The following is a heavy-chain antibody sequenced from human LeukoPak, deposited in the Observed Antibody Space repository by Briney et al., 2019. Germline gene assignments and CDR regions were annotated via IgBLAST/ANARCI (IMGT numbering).Heavy chain of an antibody. J-gene: IGHJ4*02. D-gene: IGHD1-26*01. V-gene: IGHV3-30-3*01. CDR1: GFTFSSYA. Sequence: GRSLRLSCAASGFTFSSYAMHWVRQAPGKGLEWVAVISYDGSNKYYADSVKGRFTISRDNSKNTLYLQMNSLRAEDTAVYYCARDLLSGQSIVGAYFDYWGQGTLVTVSS. CDR2: ISYDGSNK. CDR3: ARDLLSGQSIVGAYFDY.